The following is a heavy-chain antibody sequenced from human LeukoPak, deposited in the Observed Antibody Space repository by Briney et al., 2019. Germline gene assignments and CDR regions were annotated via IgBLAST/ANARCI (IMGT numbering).Heavy chain of an antibody. J-gene: IGHJ3*02. V-gene: IGHV4-59*01. CDR2: IYYSGYT. D-gene: IGHD2-15*01. CDR1: GGSISSYY. CDR3: ARVGSVGSWDRPFDI. Sequence: SETLSLTCTVSGGSISSYYWSWIRQPPGKGLEWIGYIYYSGYTNYNPSLKSRVTISVDTSKNQFSLKLTSVTATDTAVYYCARVGSVGSWDRPFDIWGQGTMVTVSS.